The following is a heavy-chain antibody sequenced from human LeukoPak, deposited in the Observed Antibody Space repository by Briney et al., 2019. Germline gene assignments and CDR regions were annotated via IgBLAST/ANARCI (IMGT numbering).Heavy chain of an antibody. V-gene: IGHV4-4*07. CDR1: GGSISSYY. J-gene: IGHJ4*02. CDR3: ARDAAEEVADRTYYFDY. D-gene: IGHD6-19*01. CDR2: TYTSGST. Sequence: PSETLSLTCTVSGGSISSYYWSWLRQPAGKGLEWIGRTYTSGSTNYNPSLKSRVTMSVDTSKNQFSLKLSSVTAADTAVYYCARDAAEEVADRTYYFDYWGQGTLVTVSS.